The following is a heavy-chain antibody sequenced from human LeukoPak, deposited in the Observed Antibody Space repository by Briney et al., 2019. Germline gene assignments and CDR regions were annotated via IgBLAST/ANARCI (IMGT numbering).Heavy chain of an antibody. J-gene: IGHJ4*02. D-gene: IGHD2-2*01. Sequence: ASVKVSCKASGNTFISSGFSWVRQAPGQGLEWMGWISVYNGDTKFAQKLQGRVTLTTDTSASTAYMEVKRLRYDDTAVYYCARGLKPAATRLYYFDYWGQGTLVTVSS. CDR1: GNTFISSG. V-gene: IGHV1-18*01. CDR2: ISVYNGDT. CDR3: ARGLKPAATRLYYFDY.